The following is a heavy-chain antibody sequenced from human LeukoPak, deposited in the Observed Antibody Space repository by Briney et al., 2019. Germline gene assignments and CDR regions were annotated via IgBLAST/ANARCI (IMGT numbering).Heavy chain of an antibody. CDR1: GFTFSSYS. J-gene: IGHJ3*02. Sequence: PGGSLRLSCAASGFTFSSYSMNWVRQAPGKGLEWVSSISSSSSYIYYADSVKGRFTISRDNAKNSLYLQMNSLRAEDTAVYYCARRGPTVTAFDIWGQGTMVTVSS. V-gene: IGHV3-21*01. D-gene: IGHD4-11*01. CDR2: ISSSSSYI. CDR3: ARRGPTVTAFDI.